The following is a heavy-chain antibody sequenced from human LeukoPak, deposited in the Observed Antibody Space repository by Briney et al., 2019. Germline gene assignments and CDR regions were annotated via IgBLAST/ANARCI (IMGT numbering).Heavy chain of an antibody. J-gene: IGHJ4*02. Sequence: SQTLSLTCTVSGGSISSGDYYWSWIRQPPGKGLEWIGYIYYSGSTYYNPSLKSRVTISLDTSKNQFSLKLTSLTAADTAVYYCARGLSDVYWGQGTLVTVSS. CDR1: GGSISSGDYY. CDR3: ARGLSDVY. CDR2: IYYSGST. V-gene: IGHV4-30-4*08.